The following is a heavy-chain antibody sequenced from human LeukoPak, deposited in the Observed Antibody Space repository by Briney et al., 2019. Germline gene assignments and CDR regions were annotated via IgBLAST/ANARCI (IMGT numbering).Heavy chain of an antibody. D-gene: IGHD6-19*01. CDR1: GGSISSSSYY. Sequence: SETLSLTCTVSGGSISSSSYYWGWIRQPPGKGLEWTGSIYYSGSTYYNPSLKSRVTISVDTSKNQFSLKLSSVTAADTAVYYCAKSEWLVLNYWGQGTLVTVSS. J-gene: IGHJ4*02. CDR3: AKSEWLVLNY. CDR2: IYYSGST. V-gene: IGHV4-39*01.